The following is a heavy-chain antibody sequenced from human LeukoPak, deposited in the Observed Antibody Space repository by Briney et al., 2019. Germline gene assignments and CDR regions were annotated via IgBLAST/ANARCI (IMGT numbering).Heavy chain of an antibody. CDR1: GFPLSIYG. CDR3: ARDELAVAKKGFRDS. Sequence: GGSLRLSCAASGFPLSIYGMHWVRDAPGKGVECVAVIWYDGSNKYYADSVRARFPLPRDKSKNTLYLQMNSLRAEDTAVYDCARDELAVAKKGFRDSWGQGTLVTVSS. J-gene: IGHJ4*02. V-gene: IGHV3-33*01. CDR2: IWYDGSNK. D-gene: IGHD6-19*01.